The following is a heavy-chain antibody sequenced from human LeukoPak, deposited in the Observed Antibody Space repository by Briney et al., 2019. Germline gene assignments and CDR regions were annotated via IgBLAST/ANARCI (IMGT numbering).Heavy chain of an antibody. D-gene: IGHD4-17*01. CDR3: ARSTVTSTTGDAFDI. CDR2: IIPILGIA. J-gene: IGHJ3*02. CDR1: GGTFSSYA. V-gene: IGHV1-69*10. Sequence: VKVSCKASGGTFSSYAISWVRQAPGQGLEWMGRIIPILGIANYAQKFQGRVTITADKSTSTAYMELSSLRSEDTAVYYCARSTVTSTTGDAFDIWGQGTMVTVSS.